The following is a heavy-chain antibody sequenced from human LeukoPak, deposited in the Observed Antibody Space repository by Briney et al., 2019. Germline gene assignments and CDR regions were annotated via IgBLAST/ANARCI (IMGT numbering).Heavy chain of an antibody. Sequence: SVKVSCKASGGTFSSYAISWVRQAPGQGLEWMGRIIPILGIANYAQKFQGRVTMTRDTSISTAYMELSRLRSDDTAVYYCARVVGKVQNYFDYWGQGTLVTVSS. CDR3: ARVVGKVQNYFDY. D-gene: IGHD1-1*01. J-gene: IGHJ4*02. CDR2: IIPILGIA. CDR1: GGTFSSYA. V-gene: IGHV1-69*04.